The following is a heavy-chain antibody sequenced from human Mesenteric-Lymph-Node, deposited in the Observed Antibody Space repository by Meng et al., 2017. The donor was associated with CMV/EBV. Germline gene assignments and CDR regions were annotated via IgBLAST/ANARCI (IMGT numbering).Heavy chain of an antibody. CDR3: ARKTIFGVVGLDAFDI. D-gene: IGHD3-3*01. J-gene: IGHJ3*02. Sequence: GGSLRLSCAASGFTFSSYGMHWVRQAPGKGLEWVANIKQDGSEKYYVDSVKGRFTISRDNAKNSLYLQMNSLRAEDTAVYYCARKTIFGVVGLDAFDIWGQGTMVTVSS. CDR2: IKQDGSEK. V-gene: IGHV3-7*01. CDR1: GFTFSSYG.